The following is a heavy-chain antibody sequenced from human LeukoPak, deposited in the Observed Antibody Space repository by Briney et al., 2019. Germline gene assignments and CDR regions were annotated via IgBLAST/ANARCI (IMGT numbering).Heavy chain of an antibody. J-gene: IGHJ4*02. D-gene: IGHD1-26*01. V-gene: IGHV3-23*01. Sequence: GGSLRLSCGAFGFTFSNYAMSWVRQAPGKGLEWVSAISVSGHSAFYLDSVKGRFTMSRDNSKNTLYLQMNSLRAEDTAVYYCAKEGIVTSHFGYYFDFWGQGTLVTVPP. CDR3: AKEGIVTSHFGYYFDF. CDR2: ISVSGHSA. CDR1: GFTFSNYA.